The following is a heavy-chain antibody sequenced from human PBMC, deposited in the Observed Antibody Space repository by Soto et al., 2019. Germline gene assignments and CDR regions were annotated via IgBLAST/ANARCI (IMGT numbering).Heavy chain of an antibody. CDR3: ARVRRSSGYYHGY. Sequence: ASVPVSGQAAGYTFTNYYMHGVLQSPGQGLEWMGIINPSGGSTSYAQKFQGRVTMTRDTSTSTVYMELSSLRSEDTAVYYCARVRRSSGYYHGYWGQGTPVTVSS. D-gene: IGHD3-22*01. CDR2: INPSGGST. V-gene: IGHV1-46*01. CDR1: GYTFTNYY. J-gene: IGHJ4*02.